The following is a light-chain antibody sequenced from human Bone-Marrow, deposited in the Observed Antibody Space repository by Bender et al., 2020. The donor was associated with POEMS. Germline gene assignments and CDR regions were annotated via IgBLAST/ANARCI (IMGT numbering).Light chain of an antibody. CDR2: DVS. Sequence: QSALTQPRSVSGSPGQPVTISCTGTSNDLGTYNFVSWYQQHPGKAPRLLISDVSKRPSGVPDRFSGSKSGTSASLAISGLQSEDEADYYCAAWEDSLNGWVFGGGTKLTVL. CDR1: SNDLGTYNF. V-gene: IGLV2-11*01. CDR3: AAWEDSLNGWV. J-gene: IGLJ3*02.